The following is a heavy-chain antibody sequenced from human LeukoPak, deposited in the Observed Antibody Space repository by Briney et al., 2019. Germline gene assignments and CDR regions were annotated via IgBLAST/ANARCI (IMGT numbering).Heavy chain of an antibody. CDR2: ISYDGSNK. J-gene: IGHJ4*02. CDR1: GFTFSSYG. D-gene: IGHD3-9*01. CDR3: AKGLRYSDN. V-gene: IGHV3-30*18. Sequence: GRSLRLSCASSGFTFSSYGMHWVRQAPGKGLEWVAVISYDGSNKYYADSVKGRFTISRDNSKNTLYLEMNSLRADDTAVYYCAKGLRYSDNWGQGTLVTVSS.